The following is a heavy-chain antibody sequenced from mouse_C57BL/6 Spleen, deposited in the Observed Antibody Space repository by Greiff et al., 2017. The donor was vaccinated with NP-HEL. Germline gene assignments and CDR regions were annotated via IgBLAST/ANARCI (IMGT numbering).Heavy chain of an antibody. D-gene: IGHD2-4*01. CDR2: IYPSDSET. CDR3: ARRGLDYPYAMDY. V-gene: IGHV1-61*01. Sequence: QVQLQQPGAELVRPGSSVKLSCKASGYTFTSYWMDWVKQRPGQGLEWIGNIYPSDSETHYNQKFKDKATLTVDKSSSTAYMQLSRLTSEDSAVYYCARRGLDYPYAMDYWGQGTSVTVSS. CDR1: GYTFTSYW. J-gene: IGHJ4*01.